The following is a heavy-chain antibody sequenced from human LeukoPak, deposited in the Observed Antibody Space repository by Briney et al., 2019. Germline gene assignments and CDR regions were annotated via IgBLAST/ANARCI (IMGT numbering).Heavy chain of an antibody. J-gene: IGHJ4*02. CDR1: GFSLSNYL. Sequence: PGGSLRLSCAVSGFSLSNYLMSWVRHAPGKGLEWVSAISGSGGTYYADSVKGRFTISRDNSKNTLYLQMSSLRGEDTAVYYCAKDLPRSKSFDYWGQGTLVTVSS. CDR3: AKDLPRSKSFDY. CDR2: ISGSGGT. V-gene: IGHV3-23*01.